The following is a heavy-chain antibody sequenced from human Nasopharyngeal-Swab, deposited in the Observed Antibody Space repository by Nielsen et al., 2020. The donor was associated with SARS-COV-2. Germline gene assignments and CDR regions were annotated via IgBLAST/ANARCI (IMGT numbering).Heavy chain of an antibody. V-gene: IGHV3-48*03. CDR3: AREVPYSGHDDAFDI. J-gene: IGHJ3*02. CDR2: ISTTTATI. Sequence: VRQAPGKGPEWISYISTTTATIYYADSVKGRFTISRDNAKNSLYLQMNSLRAEDTAVYYCAREVPYSGHDDAFDIWGQGTMVTVSS. D-gene: IGHD5-12*01.